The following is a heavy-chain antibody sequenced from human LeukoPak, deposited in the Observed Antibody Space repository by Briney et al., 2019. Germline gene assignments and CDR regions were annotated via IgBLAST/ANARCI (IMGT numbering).Heavy chain of an antibody. CDR3: ASYPRYSSSPPFDY. D-gene: IGHD6-19*01. CDR1: GYTFTGYY. V-gene: IGHV1-2*06. CDR2: INPNSGGT. Sequence: ASVKVSCKASGYTFTGYYMHWVRQAPGQGLEWMGRINPNSGGTNYAQKFQGRVTMTRDTSINTAYMELNRLTSDDTAVYYCASYPRYSSSPPFDYWGQGTLVTVSS. J-gene: IGHJ4*02.